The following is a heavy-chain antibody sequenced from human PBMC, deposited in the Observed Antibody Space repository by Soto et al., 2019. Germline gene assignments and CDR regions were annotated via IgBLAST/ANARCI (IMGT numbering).Heavy chain of an antibody. CDR3: ASYGWIHGSLRPDAFDI. J-gene: IGHJ3*02. V-gene: IGHV3-7*01. Sequence: GGSLRLSCAASGFTFSSYWMSWVRQAPGKGLEWVANIKQDGSEKYYVDSVKGRFTISRDNAKNSLYLQMNSLRAEDTAVYYCASYGWIHGSLRPDAFDIWGQGTMVTVSS. CDR2: IKQDGSEK. CDR1: GFTFSSYW. D-gene: IGHD2-15*01.